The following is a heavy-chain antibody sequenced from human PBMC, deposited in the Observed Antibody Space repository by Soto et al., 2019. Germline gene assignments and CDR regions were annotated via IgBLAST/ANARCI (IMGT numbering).Heavy chain of an antibody. CDR3: AKYVDTTSETDAFDI. V-gene: IGHV4-59*11. J-gene: IGHJ3*02. CDR1: DDSIRTHY. D-gene: IGHD5-18*01. CDR2: IYFTGSTHSGST. Sequence: SETLSLTCSVSDDSIRTHYWTWIRQAPGKGLEWIGYIYFTGSTHSGSTSYNPSLKSRVSMSLDTSKNQFSLKLSSVTAADTAVYYCAKYVDTTSETDAFDIWGQGTMGTVSS.